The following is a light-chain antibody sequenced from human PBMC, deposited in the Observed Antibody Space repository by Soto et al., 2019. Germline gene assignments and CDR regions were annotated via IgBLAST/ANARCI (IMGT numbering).Light chain of an antibody. CDR3: QQDYRPWT. CDR2: WAS. Sequence: DIVLTQSPDSLAVSLGERATINCKSSQSVLYSSNNKNYLAWYQQKPGQPPKLLIYWASTREAGVPDRFSGSGSGTDFTLTTSSLQAEDVAVYYCQQDYRPWTFGQGTKVEIK. J-gene: IGKJ1*01. CDR1: QSVLYSSNNKNY. V-gene: IGKV4-1*01.